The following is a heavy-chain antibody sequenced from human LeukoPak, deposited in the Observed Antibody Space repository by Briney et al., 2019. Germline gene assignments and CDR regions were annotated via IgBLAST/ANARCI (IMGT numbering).Heavy chain of an antibody. D-gene: IGHD6-19*01. J-gene: IGHJ4*02. Sequence: ASVKVSCKASGYTFTSYYMHWVRQAPGQGLEWMGIINPSGGSTSHAQKFQGRVTMTRDMSTSTVYMELSSLRSEDTAVYYCASDRHGSGWNRWGQGTLVTVSS. CDR2: INPSGGST. CDR3: ASDRHGSGWNR. CDR1: GYTFTSYY. V-gene: IGHV1-46*01.